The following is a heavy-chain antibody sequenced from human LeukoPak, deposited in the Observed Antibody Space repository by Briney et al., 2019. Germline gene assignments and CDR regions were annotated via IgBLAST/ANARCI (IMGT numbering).Heavy chain of an antibody. J-gene: IGHJ4*02. CDR1: GGSISSYY. CDR3: ARDGLQTSFDY. Sequence: SETLPLTCTVSGGSISSYYWSWIRQPPGKGLEWIGYIYYSGSTNYNPSLKSRVTISVDTSKNQFSLKLSSVTAADTAVYYCARDGLQTSFDYWGQGTLVTVSS. D-gene: IGHD5-24*01. V-gene: IGHV4-59*01. CDR2: IYYSGST.